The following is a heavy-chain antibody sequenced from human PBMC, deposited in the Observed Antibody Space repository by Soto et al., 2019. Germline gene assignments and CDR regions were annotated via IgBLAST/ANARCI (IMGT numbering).Heavy chain of an antibody. V-gene: IGHV4-59*08. J-gene: IGHJ3*02. CDR2: IYYSGST. D-gene: IGHD2-15*01. CDR1: GGSISSYY. CDR3: ASRRVVVVAAPRGDALDM. Sequence: SETLSLTCTISGGSISSYYWTWIRQPPGQGLEWIGYIYYSGSTKYNPSLESRVTISLDTSQHRFSLALSSVTAADTAVYYCASRRVVVVAAPRGDALDMWGQGTML.